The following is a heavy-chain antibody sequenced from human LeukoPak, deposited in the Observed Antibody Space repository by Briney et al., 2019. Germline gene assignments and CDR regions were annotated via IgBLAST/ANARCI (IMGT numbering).Heavy chain of an antibody. D-gene: IGHD2-15*01. CDR1: GGSFGSYY. CDR3: AREYVVVVAAISGWFDP. J-gene: IGHJ5*02. Sequence: SETLSLTCAVYGGSFGSYYWGWIRQPPGKGLEWIASISYSGSTYYNPSLKSRVTISVDSSKNQFSLKLSSVTAADTAVYYCAREYVVVVAAISGWFDPWGQGTLVTVSS. V-gene: IGHV4-39*07. CDR2: ISYSGST.